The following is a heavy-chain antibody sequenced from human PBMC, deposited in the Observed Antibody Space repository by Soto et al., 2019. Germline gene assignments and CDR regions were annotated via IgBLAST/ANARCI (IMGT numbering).Heavy chain of an antibody. CDR1: GGTFSSYA. CDR3: ARDLGYYDSSGYRTFDY. Sequence: RASVKVSCKASGGTFSSYAISWVRQAPGQGLEWMGGIIPIFGTANYAQKFQGRVTITADESTSTAYMELSSLRSEDTAVYYCARDLGYYDSSGYRTFDYWGQGTPVTVSS. CDR2: IIPIFGTA. J-gene: IGHJ4*02. D-gene: IGHD3-22*01. V-gene: IGHV1-69*13.